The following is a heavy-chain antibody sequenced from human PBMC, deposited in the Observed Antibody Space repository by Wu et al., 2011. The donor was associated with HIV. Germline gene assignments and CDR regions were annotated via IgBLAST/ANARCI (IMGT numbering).Heavy chain of an antibody. D-gene: IGHD6-19*01. CDR1: GGTLSSYA. J-gene: IGHJ2*01. V-gene: IGHV1-69*05. Sequence: PGSSVKVSCKASGGTLSSYAISWVRQAPGQGLEWMGRIIPIFGTTNYAQKFQGRVTMTRDTSISTAYMELTSLRSDDTAVYYCARVGRKWLVNWYFNLWGRGTLVTVSS. CDR3: ARVGRKWLVNWYFNL. CDR2: IIPIFGTT.